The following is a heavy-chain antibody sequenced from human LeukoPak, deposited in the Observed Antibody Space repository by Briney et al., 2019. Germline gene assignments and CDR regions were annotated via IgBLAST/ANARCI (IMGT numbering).Heavy chain of an antibody. CDR2: VYYSGRT. Sequence: SETLSLTCTVSGGSISSSGYSWGWIRQPPGKGLEWIGSVYYSGRTYYNPSLKGRVTISVDTSKNQFSLKLSSVTAADTTVYYCARHDYDRSGYNWFDPWGQGTLVTVSS. D-gene: IGHD3-22*01. V-gene: IGHV4-39*01. J-gene: IGHJ5*02. CDR3: ARHDYDRSGYNWFDP. CDR1: GGSISSSGYS.